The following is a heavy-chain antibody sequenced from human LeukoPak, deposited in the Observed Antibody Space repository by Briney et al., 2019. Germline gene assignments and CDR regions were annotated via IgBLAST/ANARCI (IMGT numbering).Heavy chain of an antibody. V-gene: IGHV3-23*01. CDR2: ISVSGNT. Sequence: PGGSLRLSCAASGFTLSSYAMSWVRQGPGKGLEWVSAISVSGNTYHADSGKGRFTISRDSSKNTLYLQMNSLRAGDAAVYYCSRGTYYHDSALWGQGTLVIVSS. D-gene: IGHD3-22*01. CDR3: SRGTYYHDSAL. CDR1: GFTLSSYA. J-gene: IGHJ4*02.